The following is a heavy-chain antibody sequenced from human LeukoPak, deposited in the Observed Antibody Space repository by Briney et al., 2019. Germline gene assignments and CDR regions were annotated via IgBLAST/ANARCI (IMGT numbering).Heavy chain of an antibody. V-gene: IGHV4-61*09. CDR2: IHTSGST. Sequence: SETLSLTCTVSGGSISSGGYSWSWIRQPAGKGLEWIGHIHTSGSTNYNPSLKSRVTISVDTSKNQFSLELYSVTAADTAVYYCARDPHVAVAGYDYWGRGTLVTVSP. CDR1: GGSISSGGYS. D-gene: IGHD6-19*01. J-gene: IGHJ4*02. CDR3: ARDPHVAVAGYDY.